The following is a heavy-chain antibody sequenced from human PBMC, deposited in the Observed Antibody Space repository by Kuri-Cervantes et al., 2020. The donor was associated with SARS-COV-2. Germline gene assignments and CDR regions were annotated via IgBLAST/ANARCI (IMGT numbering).Heavy chain of an antibody. CDR3: ARSKVGATTSYFDY. D-gene: IGHD1-26*01. J-gene: IGHJ4*02. CDR1: GFTFSSYW. CDR2: IKQDGSEK. V-gene: IGHV3-7*05. Sequence: GGSLRLSCAASGFTFSSYWMSWVRQAPGKGLERVANIKQDGSEKYYVDSVKGRFTISRDNAKNSLYLQMNSLRAEDTAVYYCARSKVGATTSYFDYWGQGTLVTVSS.